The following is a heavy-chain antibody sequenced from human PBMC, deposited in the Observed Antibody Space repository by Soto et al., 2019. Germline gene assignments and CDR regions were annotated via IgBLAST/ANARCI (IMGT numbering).Heavy chain of an antibody. CDR3: ARWEHTGSNPFDY. D-gene: IGHD3-10*01. Sequence: ASVKVSCKASGGTFSSYAISWVRQAPGQGLEWMGGIIPIFGTANYAQKFQGRVTITADESTSTAYMELSSLRSEDTAVYYCARWEHTGSNPFDYWGQGTLVTVSS. J-gene: IGHJ4*02. CDR1: GGTFSSYA. CDR2: IIPIFGTA. V-gene: IGHV1-69*13.